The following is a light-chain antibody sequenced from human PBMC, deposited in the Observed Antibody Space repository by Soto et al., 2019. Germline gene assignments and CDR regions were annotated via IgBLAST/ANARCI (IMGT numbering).Light chain of an antibody. Sequence: QSALTQPRSVSGSPGQSVTISCTGTSSDVGGHNYVSWYQQHPGKAPKLLISSITKRSSGVPDRFSGSKSGNTAFLTISGLHTDDEADYYCCSYAGNYDYVFGTGNKV. V-gene: IGLV2-11*01. J-gene: IGLJ1*01. CDR3: CSYAGNYDYV. CDR1: SSDVGGHNY. CDR2: SIT.